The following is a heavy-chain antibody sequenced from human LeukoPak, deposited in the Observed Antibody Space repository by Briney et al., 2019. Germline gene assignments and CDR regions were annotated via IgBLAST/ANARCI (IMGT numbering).Heavy chain of an antibody. Sequence: GGSLRLSCAASGFTFSSYARSWVRQAPGKGLEWVSAISGSGGSTYYADSVKGRFTISRDNSKNTLYLQMNSLRAEDTAVYYCAKSRTITLRPAFDYWGQGTLVTVSS. CDR1: GFTFSSYA. J-gene: IGHJ4*02. V-gene: IGHV3-23*01. D-gene: IGHD5-12*01. CDR3: AKSRTITLRPAFDY. CDR2: ISGSGGST.